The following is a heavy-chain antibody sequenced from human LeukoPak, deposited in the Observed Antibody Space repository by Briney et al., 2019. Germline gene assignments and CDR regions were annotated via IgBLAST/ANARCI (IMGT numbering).Heavy chain of an antibody. CDR1: GFTFSSYA. J-gene: IGHJ5*02. V-gene: IGHV3-23*01. D-gene: IGHD3-3*01. Sequence: GGSLGLSCAASGFTFSSYAMSWVRQAPGKGLEWVSGISGSGDNTYYADSVKGRFTISRDNSKNTLYLQMNSLRAEDTAVYYCARARTYYDFWSFDPWGQGTLVTVSS. CDR3: ARARTYYDFWSFDP. CDR2: ISGSGDNT.